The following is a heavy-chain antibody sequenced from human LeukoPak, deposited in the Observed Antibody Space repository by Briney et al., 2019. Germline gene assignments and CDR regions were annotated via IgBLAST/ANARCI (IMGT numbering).Heavy chain of an antibody. V-gene: IGHV1-46*01. CDR3: ARGYYYDSSGLTFDP. D-gene: IGHD3-22*01. J-gene: IGHJ5*02. CDR2: INPSGGST. Sequence: ASVKVSCKASGYTFTGYYMHWVRQAPGQGLEWMGIINPSGGSTSYAQKFQGRVTMTRDMSTSTVYMELSSLRSEDTAVYYCARGYYYDSSGLTFDPWGQGTLVTVSS. CDR1: GYTFTGYY.